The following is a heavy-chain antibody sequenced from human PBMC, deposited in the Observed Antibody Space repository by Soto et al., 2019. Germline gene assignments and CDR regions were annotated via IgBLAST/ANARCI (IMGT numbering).Heavy chain of an antibody. CDR1: GFRFYDHA. CDR2: INWNSASI. D-gene: IGHD3-10*01. J-gene: IGHJ4*01. CDR3: AKDLHYCSGDYRPYYSHD. Sequence: EVQLVESGGGLVQPGRSLRLSCASSGFRFYDHAMHWVRQTPGKGLEWVSGINWNSASIGYAASGKGLFIISRDNAKNSLYLQMNSLTAQYTALYYCAKDLHYCSGDYRPYYSHDWGQGTLVTFSS. V-gene: IGHV3-9*01.